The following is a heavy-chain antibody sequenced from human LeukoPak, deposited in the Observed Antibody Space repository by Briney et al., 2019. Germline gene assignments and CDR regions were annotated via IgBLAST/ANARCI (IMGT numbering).Heavy chain of an antibody. CDR3: ARAPAQWLANNWFDP. CDR2: IYSSGST. V-gene: IGHV4-4*07. Sequence: SETLSLTCTVSGGSISNYYWSWIRQPAGKGLEWIGRIYSSGSTNYNPSLKSRVTMSVDTSKNQFSLKLSSVTAADTAVYYCARAPAQWLANNWFDPWGQGTLVTVSS. D-gene: IGHD6-19*01. CDR1: GGSISNYY. J-gene: IGHJ5*02.